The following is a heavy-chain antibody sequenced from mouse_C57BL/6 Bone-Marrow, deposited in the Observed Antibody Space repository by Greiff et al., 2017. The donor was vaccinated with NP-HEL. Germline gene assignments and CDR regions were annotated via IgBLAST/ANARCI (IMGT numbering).Heavy chain of an antibody. D-gene: IGHD2-2*01. CDR3: ARGGGYDGTVVPLFAY. V-gene: IGHV1-76*01. CDR2: IYPGSGNT. Sequence: QVQLKESGAELVRPGASVKLSCKASGYTFTDYYINWVKQRPGQGLEWIARIYPGSGNTYYNEKFKGKATLTAEKSSSTAYMQLSSLTSEDSAVYFCARGGGYDGTVVPLFAYWGQGTLVTVSA. CDR1: GYTFTDYY. J-gene: IGHJ3*01.